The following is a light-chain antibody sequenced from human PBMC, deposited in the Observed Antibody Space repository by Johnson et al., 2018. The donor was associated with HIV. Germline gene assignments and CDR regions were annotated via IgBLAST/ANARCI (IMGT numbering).Light chain of an antibody. Sequence: QSVLTQPPSVSAAPGQKVTISCSGSSSNIGNNYVSWYQQLPGTAPKLLIYENNRRPSGTPDRFSGSKSGTSATLGIPGLQPGDEADYYCGTWDSSLSSYVFGTGTKVTVL. J-gene: IGLJ1*01. CDR3: GTWDSSLSSYV. V-gene: IGLV1-51*02. CDR1: SSNIGNNY. CDR2: ENN.